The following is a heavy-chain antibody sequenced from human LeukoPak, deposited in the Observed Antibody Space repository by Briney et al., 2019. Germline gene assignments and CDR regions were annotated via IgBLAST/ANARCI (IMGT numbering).Heavy chain of an antibody. CDR3: AELGITMIGGV. J-gene: IGHJ6*04. CDR1: GFTFTTYG. Sequence: GGSLRLSCAASGFTFTTYGMNWVRQPPGKGLEWVSGITPTGSTTYYADSVKGRFAISRDNAKNSLCLQMNSLRAEDTAVYYCAELGITMIGGVWGKGTTVTISS. V-gene: IGHV3-23*01. D-gene: IGHD3-10*02. CDR2: ITPTGSTT.